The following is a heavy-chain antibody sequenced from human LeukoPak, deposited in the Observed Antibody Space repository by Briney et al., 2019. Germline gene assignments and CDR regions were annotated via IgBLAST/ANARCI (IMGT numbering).Heavy chain of an antibody. Sequence: GGSLRLSCAASGFTVSSNYTSWVRQAPGKGLEWVSVIYSGGNTFYADSVKGRFTISRDNSKNTLYLQMNSLRAEDTAVYYCAKAPYYDILTGYNSPFDPWGQGTLITVSS. CDR3: AKAPYYDILTGYNSPFDP. CDR2: IYSGGNT. V-gene: IGHV3-53*01. CDR1: GFTVSSNY. D-gene: IGHD3-9*01. J-gene: IGHJ5*02.